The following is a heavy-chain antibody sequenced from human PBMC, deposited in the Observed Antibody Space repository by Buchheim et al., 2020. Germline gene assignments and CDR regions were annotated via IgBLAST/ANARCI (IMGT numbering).Heavy chain of an antibody. V-gene: IGHV3-33*01. CDR1: GFTFSSYG. D-gene: IGHD7-27*01. CDR2: IWYDGSNK. Sequence: QVQLVESGGGVVQPGRSLRLSCAASGFTFSSYGMHWVRQAPGKGLEWVAGIWYDGSNKYYADYVKGRFTISRDNSKNTLYLQMNSLRAEDTAVYYCARDLSGVPPGDYSYYYGMDVWGQGTT. CDR3: ARDLSGVPPGDYSYYYGMDV. J-gene: IGHJ6*02.